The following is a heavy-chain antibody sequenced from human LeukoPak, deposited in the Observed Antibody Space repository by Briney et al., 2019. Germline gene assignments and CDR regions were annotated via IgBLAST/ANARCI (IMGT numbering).Heavy chain of an antibody. Sequence: SETLSLTCTVSGGSISSSSYYWGWIRQPPGKGLEWIGSIYYSGSTYYNQSLKSRVTISVDTSKNQFSLKVRSVTAADTAVYYCARPQGVASVWDFDYWGQGTLVTVSS. D-gene: IGHD5-12*01. CDR3: ARPQGVASVWDFDY. CDR1: GGSISSSSYY. CDR2: IYYSGST. V-gene: IGHV4-39*01. J-gene: IGHJ4*02.